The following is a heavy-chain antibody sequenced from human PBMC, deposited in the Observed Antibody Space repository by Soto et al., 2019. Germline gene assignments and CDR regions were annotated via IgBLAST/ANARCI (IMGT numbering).Heavy chain of an antibody. D-gene: IGHD3-3*01. V-gene: IGHV5-51*01. CDR1: GYDFNTNW. J-gene: IGHJ4*02. CDR3: ARLPRDCNKTSCYYADH. CDR2: MYPGDSDT. Sequence: GESLKISCRGPGYDFNTNWFGWVRQLPGRGLEWVGIMYPGDSDTRYNPSLQGHVTLSVDVTVGTAFLQWRSLETSDTGMYFCARLPRDCNKTSCYYADHWGQGTQVTVSS.